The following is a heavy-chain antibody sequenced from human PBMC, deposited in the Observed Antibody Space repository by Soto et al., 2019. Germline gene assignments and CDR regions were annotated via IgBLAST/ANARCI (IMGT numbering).Heavy chain of an antibody. Sequence: GSLRLSCVTSGFTFSGFAMTWVRQAPGKGLEWVSGIGGSDGSTSYADSVKGRFTISRDTSKNTLYLQMSSLRVEDTAIYYCTKTRYFDFPGTFDYWGQGTQVTVS. J-gene: IGHJ4*02. D-gene: IGHD3-9*01. CDR2: IGGSDGST. CDR1: GFTFSGFA. CDR3: TKTRYFDFPGTFDY. V-gene: IGHV3-23*01.